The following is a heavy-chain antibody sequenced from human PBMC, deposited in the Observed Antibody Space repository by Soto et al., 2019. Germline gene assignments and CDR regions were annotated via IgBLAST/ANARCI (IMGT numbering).Heavy chain of an antibody. V-gene: IGHV1-69*05. D-gene: IGHD2-15*01. CDR1: GGTFSSYA. CDR3: ARVVTVVKSFHYWYFDL. CDR2: IIPIFGTT. J-gene: IGHJ2*01. Sequence: QVQLVQSGAEVKKPGSSVKVSCKASGGTFSSYAISWVRQAPGQGLEWMGGIIPIFGTTNYAQKFQGRVSITSEESTGTAYMVLSSLRSEDTAVYYCARVVTVVKSFHYWYFDLWGRGTLVTVSS.